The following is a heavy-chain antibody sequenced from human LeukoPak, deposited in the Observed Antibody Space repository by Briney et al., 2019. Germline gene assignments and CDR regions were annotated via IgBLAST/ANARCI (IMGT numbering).Heavy chain of an antibody. V-gene: IGHV4-39*07. CDR3: ARVATAAAPLYYFDY. CDR1: GGSISSSSYY. Sequence: PSETLSLTCTVSGGSISSSSYYWGWIRQPPGKGLEWIGSIYYSGSTYYNPSLKSRITISVDTSKNQFSLKLSSVTAADTAVYYCARVATAAAPLYYFDYWGQGTLVTVSS. CDR2: IYYSGST. J-gene: IGHJ4*02. D-gene: IGHD6-13*01.